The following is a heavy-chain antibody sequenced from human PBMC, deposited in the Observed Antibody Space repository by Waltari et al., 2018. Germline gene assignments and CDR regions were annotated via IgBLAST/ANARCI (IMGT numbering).Heavy chain of an antibody. CDR3: AKASRRGVALDDYFDY. CDR1: GFTFDDYA. CDR2: ISWDAVSP. D-gene: IGHD1-1*01. V-gene: IGHV3-43D*04. J-gene: IGHJ4*02. Sequence: EVQLVESGGGVVQPGGSLRLSCAASGFTFDDYAMHWVRHAPGKALVWVCLISWDAVSPFYAASVRGRFTISRDNSKNTLYLQMNSLRPEDTAMYYCAKASRRGVALDDYFDYWGQGTLVTVSS.